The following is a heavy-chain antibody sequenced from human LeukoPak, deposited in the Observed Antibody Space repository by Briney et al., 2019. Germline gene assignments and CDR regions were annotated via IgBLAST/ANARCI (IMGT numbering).Heavy chain of an antibody. CDR1: GYSFTSYD. Sequence: AAVKVSCEASGYSFTSYDIDWVRQGTGQGIEWMGWINTNSGGTNYAQKFQVRVTMTRYRSISKDYMELRRMSSSDPAVYYCARDGPPPLSTMVRGVTLAYWGQGTLLTVPS. CDR2: INTNSGGT. J-gene: IGHJ4*02. CDR3: ARDGPPPLSTMVRGVTLAY. D-gene: IGHD3-10*01. V-gene: IGHV1-2*02.